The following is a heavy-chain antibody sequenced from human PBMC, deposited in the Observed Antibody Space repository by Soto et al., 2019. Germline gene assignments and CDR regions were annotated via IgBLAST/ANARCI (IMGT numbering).Heavy chain of an antibody. CDR1: GFTFSSYS. CDR2: ISSSSSTI. Sequence: PGGSLRLSSAASGFTFSSYSMNWVRQAPGKGLVRVSYISSSSSTIYYADSVKVRLTISIYNAKNSLYLKMNRLRDEDTALYYCARDPEVLYSSSWAHGMDVWGQGTTVNVSS. CDR3: ARDPEVLYSSSWAHGMDV. J-gene: IGHJ6*02. D-gene: IGHD6-13*01. V-gene: IGHV3-48*02.